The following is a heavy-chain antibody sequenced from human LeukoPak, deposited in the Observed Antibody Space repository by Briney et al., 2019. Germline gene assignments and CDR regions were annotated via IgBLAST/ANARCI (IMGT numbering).Heavy chain of an antibody. CDR2: SHSSGRT. D-gene: IGHD6-19*01. J-gene: IGHJ1*01. Sequence: SETLSLTCSVSGDSIGNYHWSWIRQPAGKGLGWIGQSHSSGRTNYNPPLESRVTVSIDTPENQCYLTIRSVTAPDPALSYCARRDLTSGWSFPYWGQGILVTAS. CDR3: ARRDLTSGWSFPY. V-gene: IGHV4-4*07. CDR1: GDSIGNYH.